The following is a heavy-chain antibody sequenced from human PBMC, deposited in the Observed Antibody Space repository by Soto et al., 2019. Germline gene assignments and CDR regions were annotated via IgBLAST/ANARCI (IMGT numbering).Heavy chain of an antibody. Sequence: SETVSLTCAVYGGSFSGYYWSWIRQPPGKGLEWIGEINHSGSTNYNPSLKSRVTISVDTSKNQFSLKLSSVTAADTAVYYCARAYSSGWYSSDSWGQGTLVTVSS. J-gene: IGHJ4*02. CDR2: INHSGST. CDR1: GGSFSGYY. D-gene: IGHD6-19*01. CDR3: ARAYSSGWYSSDS. V-gene: IGHV4-34*01.